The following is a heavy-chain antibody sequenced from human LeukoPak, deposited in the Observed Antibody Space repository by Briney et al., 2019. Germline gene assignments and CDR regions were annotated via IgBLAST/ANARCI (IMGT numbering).Heavy chain of an antibody. CDR1: GGSVSSNNYY. Sequence: SETLSLTCTVSGGSVSSNNYYWGWIRQPPGKGLEWIGNVYYSGSTYYNPSLKSRVTISVDTSKNQFSLKLSSVTAAATAVYYCAAAPEYCSGVSCHSPDYAFDIWGQGTMVTVSS. J-gene: IGHJ3*02. CDR3: AAAPEYCSGVSCHSPDYAFDI. V-gene: IGHV4-39*07. D-gene: IGHD2-15*01. CDR2: VYYSGST.